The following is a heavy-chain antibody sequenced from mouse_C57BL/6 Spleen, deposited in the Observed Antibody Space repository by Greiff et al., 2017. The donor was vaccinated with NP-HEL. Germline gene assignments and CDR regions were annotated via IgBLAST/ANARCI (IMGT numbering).Heavy chain of an antibody. CDR3: TTDITTVVGWYFDV. V-gene: IGHV14-1*01. D-gene: IGHD1-1*01. CDR2: IDPEDGDT. J-gene: IGHJ1*03. Sequence: EVQLQQSGAELVRPGASVKLSCTASGFNIKDYYMHWVKQRPEQGLEWIGRIDPEDGDTEYAPKFQGKATMTADKSSHTAYLPLSSLRYEDTAASYCTTDITTVVGWYFDVWGTGTTVTVSS. CDR1: GFNIKDYY.